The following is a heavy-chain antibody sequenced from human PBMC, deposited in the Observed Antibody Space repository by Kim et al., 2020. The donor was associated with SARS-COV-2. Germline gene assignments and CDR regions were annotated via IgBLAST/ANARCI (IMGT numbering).Heavy chain of an antibody. D-gene: IGHD6-19*01. Sequence: ASVKVSCKASGYTFTSYYMHWVRQAPGQGLAWMGIINPSGGSTSYAQKFQGRVTMTRDTSTSTVYMELSSLRSEDTAVYYCASSGWYPYYYYGMDVWGQGTTFTVSS. CDR3: ASSGWYPYYYYGMDV. CDR2: INPSGGST. CDR1: GYTFTSYY. V-gene: IGHV1-46*01. J-gene: IGHJ6*02.